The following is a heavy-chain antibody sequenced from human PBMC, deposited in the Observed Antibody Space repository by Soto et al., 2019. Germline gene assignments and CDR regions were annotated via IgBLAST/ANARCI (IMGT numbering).Heavy chain of an antibody. CDR3: ARGRIAAARDYYYGMDV. CDR1: GGSISSGDYY. Sequence: PSETLSLTCTVSGGSISSGDYYWSWIRQPPGKGLEWIGYIYYSGSTYYNPSLKSRVTISVDTSKNQFSLKLSSVTAADTAVYYCARGRIAAARDYYYGMDVWGQGTTVTVSS. CDR2: IYYSGST. V-gene: IGHV4-30-4*01. D-gene: IGHD6-13*01. J-gene: IGHJ6*02.